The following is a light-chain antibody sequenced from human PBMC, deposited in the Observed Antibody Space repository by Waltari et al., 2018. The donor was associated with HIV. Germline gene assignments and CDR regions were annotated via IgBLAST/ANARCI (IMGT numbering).Light chain of an antibody. J-gene: IGLJ2*01. CDR3: QVWDGDSNHVV. Sequence: SYMLTQPPSVSVAPGETARITCEGDNIGSRSVQWYQQKAGQVPVLVIYYDIDRPSGIPERFSGSNSDNTATLTISRVEAGDEADYYCQVWDGDSNHVVFGGGTKLTVL. CDR2: YDI. V-gene: IGLV3-21*04. CDR1: NIGSRS.